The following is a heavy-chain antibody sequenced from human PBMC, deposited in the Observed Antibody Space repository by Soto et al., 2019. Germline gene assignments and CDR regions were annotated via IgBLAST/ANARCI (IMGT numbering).Heavy chain of an antibody. CDR3: ARVLQRKFAEGLFQYYGLDV. Sequence: QVQLVQSGGEVRKPGASVKVSCKTSGYTFGNYIITWVRQAPGQGLEWLGWISAHNSNTVYAQHLPGRLSMTTDTSTSTASMELRSLGSDDTAVYFCARVLQRKFAEGLFQYYGLDVWGKGTTVTVS. V-gene: IGHV1-18*01. CDR2: ISAHNSNT. CDR1: GYTFGNYI. D-gene: IGHD2-21*01. J-gene: IGHJ6*04.